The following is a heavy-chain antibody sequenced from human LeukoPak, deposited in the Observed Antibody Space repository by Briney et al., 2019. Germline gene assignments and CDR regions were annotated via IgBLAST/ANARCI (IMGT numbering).Heavy chain of an antibody. J-gene: IGHJ4*02. V-gene: IGHV1-2*02. CDR3: ARALHRVAVAGTRF. D-gene: IGHD6-19*01. CDR2: INPNSGGT. Sequence: ASVKVSCKASGYTFTGYYMHWVRQAPGQGLEWMGWINPNSGGTNYAQKFQGRVTMTRDTSISTAYMELSRLRSDDTAVYYCARALHRVAVAGTRFRGQGTLVTVSS. CDR1: GYTFTGYY.